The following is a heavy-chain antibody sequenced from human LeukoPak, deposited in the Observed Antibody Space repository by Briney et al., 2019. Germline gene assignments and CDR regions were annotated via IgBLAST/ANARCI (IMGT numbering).Heavy chain of an antibody. J-gene: IGHJ6*02. D-gene: IGHD3/OR15-3a*01. CDR1: GGSISSYY. CDR3: AKDLEGWTYGMDV. CDR2: IYYSGST. Sequence: SETLSLTCTVSGGSISSYYWSWTRQPPGKGLEWIGYIYYSGSTNYNPSLKSRVTISVDTSKNQFSLKLSSVTAADTAVYYCAKDLEGWTYGMDVWGQGTTVTVSS. V-gene: IGHV4-59*01.